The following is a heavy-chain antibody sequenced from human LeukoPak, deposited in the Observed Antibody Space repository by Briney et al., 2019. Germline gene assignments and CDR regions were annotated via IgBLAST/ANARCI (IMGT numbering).Heavy chain of an antibody. CDR2: ISAYNGNT. Sequence: ASVKVSCKASGYTFTSYGISWVRQAPGQGLEWMGWISAYNGNTNYAQKLQGRVTMTTDTSTSTAYMELRSLRSDDTAVYYCARFSVWAVAMYNWFDPWGQGTLVTVSS. J-gene: IGHJ5*02. V-gene: IGHV1-18*01. D-gene: IGHD6-19*01. CDR3: ARFSVWAVAMYNWFDP. CDR1: GYTFTSYG.